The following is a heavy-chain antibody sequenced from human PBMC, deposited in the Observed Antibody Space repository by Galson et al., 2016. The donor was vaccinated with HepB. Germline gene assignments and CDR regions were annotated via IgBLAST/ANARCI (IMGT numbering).Heavy chain of an antibody. D-gene: IGHD2-2*01. CDR3: ATRPQAQGGPLPSAMRCFDF. V-gene: IGHV3-23*01. CDR2: ISSSGGST. CDR1: GFTFSHYA. Sequence: SLRLSCAASGFTFSHYAMSWVRQAPGKGLEWVSGISSSGGSTYYADSVEGRFTMSRDNSKNTLYLQMNSLRAEDTAVYYCATRPQAQGGPLPSAMRCFDFWGQGTLVTVSS. J-gene: IGHJ4*02.